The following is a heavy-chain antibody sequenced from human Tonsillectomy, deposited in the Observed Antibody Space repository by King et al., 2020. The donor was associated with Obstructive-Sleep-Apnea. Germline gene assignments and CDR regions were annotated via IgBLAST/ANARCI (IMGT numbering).Heavy chain of an antibody. Sequence: VQLQESGPGLVKPSETLSLTCTVSGGSISSYYWSWIRQPPGKGLEWIGYIYYSGSTNYNPSLKSRVTISVDTSKNQFSLKLSSVTAADTAVYYCARGMRYCSSTSCYLDYFDYWGQGTLVTVSS. CDR3: ARGMRYCSSTSCYLDYFDY. D-gene: IGHD2-2*01. CDR1: GGSISSYY. V-gene: IGHV4-59*01. J-gene: IGHJ4*02. CDR2: IYYSGST.